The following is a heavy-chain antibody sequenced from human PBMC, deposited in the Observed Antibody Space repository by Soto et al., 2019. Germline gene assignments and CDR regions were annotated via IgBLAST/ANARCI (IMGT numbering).Heavy chain of an antibody. D-gene: IGHD6-13*01. CDR1: GYTFTSYG. CDR3: ARNTRGGGAAAGRGNWFDP. V-gene: IGHV1-18*01. CDR2: ISAYNGNT. J-gene: IGHJ5*02. Sequence: QVQLVQSGAEVKKPGASVKVSCKASGYTFTSYGISWVRQAPGQGLEWMGWISAYNGNTNYAQKLQGRVTMTTDTATRTAYMELRSLRSDDTAVYYCARNTRGGGAAAGRGNWFDPWGQGTLVTVSS.